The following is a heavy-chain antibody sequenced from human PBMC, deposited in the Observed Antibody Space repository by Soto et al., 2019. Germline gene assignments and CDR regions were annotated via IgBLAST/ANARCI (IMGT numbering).Heavy chain of an antibody. CDR3: ARTSGEGGY. J-gene: IGHJ4*02. D-gene: IGHD3-10*01. Sequence: QVQLQETGPGLVKPSETLSLTCTVSGGSISSHYWSWIRQAPGKGLEWIGYVYYTGSTNYNPSLKSRVTVSVDRSKNQFSLQLASVTAADTAVHNCARTSGEGGYWGQGTLVTVSS. CDR1: GGSISSHY. CDR2: VYYTGST. V-gene: IGHV4-59*11.